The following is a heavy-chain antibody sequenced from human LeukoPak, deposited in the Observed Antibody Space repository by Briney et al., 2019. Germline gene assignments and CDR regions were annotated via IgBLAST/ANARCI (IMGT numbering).Heavy chain of an antibody. CDR3: ARVGSGWYGH. CDR1: GGSISSGSYY. D-gene: IGHD6-19*01. J-gene: IGHJ4*02. Sequence: SQTLSLTCTVSGGSISSGSYYWRWIRQPAGKGLEWIGRIYTSGSTNYNPSLKSRVTISVDTSKNQFSLKLSSVTAADTAVYYCARVGSGWYGHWGQGTLVTVSS. V-gene: IGHV4-61*02. CDR2: IYTSGST.